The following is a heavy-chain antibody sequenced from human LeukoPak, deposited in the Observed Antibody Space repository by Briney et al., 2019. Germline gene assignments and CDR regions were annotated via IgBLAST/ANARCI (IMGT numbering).Heavy chain of an antibody. Sequence: GGSLRLSCAASGFTFSSFGMHWVRQAPGKGLEWVAVIWYDASNKYYADSVKGRFTVSRDNSKNTLYLQMNSLRDDDTAVYYCVRGVGVSRFNYFDPWGQGTLVTVSS. CDR3: VRGVGVSRFNYFDP. CDR2: IWYDASNK. CDR1: GFTFSSFG. D-gene: IGHD1-26*01. V-gene: IGHV3-33*01. J-gene: IGHJ5*02.